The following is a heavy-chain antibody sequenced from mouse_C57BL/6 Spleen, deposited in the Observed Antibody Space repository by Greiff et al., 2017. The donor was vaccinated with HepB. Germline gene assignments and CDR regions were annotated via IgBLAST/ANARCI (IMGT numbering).Heavy chain of an antibody. Sequence: QVHVKQSGAELARPGASVKLSCKASGYTFTSYGISWVKQRTGQGLEWIGEIYPRSGNTYYNEKFKGKATLTADKSSSTAYMELRSLTSEDSAVYFCARLSTTVEVDYWGQGTTLTVSS. CDR3: ARLSTTVEVDY. CDR1: GYTFTSYG. CDR2: IYPRSGNT. J-gene: IGHJ2*01. D-gene: IGHD1-1*01. V-gene: IGHV1-81*01.